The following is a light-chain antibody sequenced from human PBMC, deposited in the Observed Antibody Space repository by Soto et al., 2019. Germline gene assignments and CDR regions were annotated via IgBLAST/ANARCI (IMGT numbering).Light chain of an antibody. V-gene: IGLV1-40*01. CDR3: QSYDTSLPVV. CDR2: GTK. CDR1: SSNIGAGYD. J-gene: IGLJ2*01. Sequence: QSVLTQPPSVSGALGKRVTISCTGSSSNIGAGYDVHWYQQLPGTAPKLLIYGTKNRPSGVPDRFSGSKSGTSASLAITRLQAEDEADYYCQSYDTSLPVVFGGGTKVTVL.